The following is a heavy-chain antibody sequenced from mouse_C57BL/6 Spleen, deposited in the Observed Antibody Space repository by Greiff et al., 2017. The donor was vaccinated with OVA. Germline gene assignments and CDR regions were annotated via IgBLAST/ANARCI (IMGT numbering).Heavy chain of an antibody. J-gene: IGHJ4*01. CDR1: GFTFSDYG. D-gene: IGHD3-2*02. CDR3: ARDDSSGYLYAMDY. V-gene: IGHV5-17*01. CDR2: ISSGSSTI. Sequence: EVKLMESGGGLVKPGGSLKLSCAASGFTFSDYGMHWVRQAPETGLEWVAYISSGSSTIYYADTVKGRFTIYRDNAKNTLFLQMTSLRSEDTAMNYGARDDSSGYLYAMDYWGQGTSVTVSS.